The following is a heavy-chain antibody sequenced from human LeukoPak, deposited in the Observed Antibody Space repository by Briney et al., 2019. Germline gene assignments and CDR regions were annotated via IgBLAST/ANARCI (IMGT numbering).Heavy chain of an antibody. CDR3: ATDGPYYYGSGSYYRRLDY. V-gene: IGHV1-24*01. D-gene: IGHD3-10*01. CDR1: GYTLTELS. Sequence: ASVKVSCKVPGYTLTELSMHWVRQAPGKGLEWMGGFDPEDGETIYAQKFQGRVTMTEDTSTDTAYMELSSLRSEDTAVYYCATDGPYYYGSGSYYRRLDYWGQGTLVTVSS. CDR2: FDPEDGET. J-gene: IGHJ4*02.